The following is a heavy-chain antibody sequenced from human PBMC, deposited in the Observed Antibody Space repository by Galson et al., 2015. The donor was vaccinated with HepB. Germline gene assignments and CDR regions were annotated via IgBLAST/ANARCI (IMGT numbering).Heavy chain of an antibody. Sequence: SLRLSCAASGFTFSNAWMSWVRQAPGKGLEWVGRIKSKTDGGTYYADSVKGRFTISRDNSKNTLYLQMDSLRAEDTAVYYCASYAWGSNLYFDFWGQGTLVTVSS. CDR2: IKSKTDGGT. CDR1: GFTFSNAW. D-gene: IGHD3-16*02. V-gene: IGHV3-15*01. CDR3: ASYAWGSNLYFDF. J-gene: IGHJ4*02.